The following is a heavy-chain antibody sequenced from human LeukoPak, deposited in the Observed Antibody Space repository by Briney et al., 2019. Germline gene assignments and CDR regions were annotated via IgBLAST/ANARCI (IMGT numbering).Heavy chain of an antibody. V-gene: IGHV3-66*01. D-gene: IGHD1-26*01. CDR2: IYSGGST. J-gene: IGHJ6*03. CDR1: GFTFSSYE. Sequence: GGSLRLSCAASGFTFSSYEMSWVRQAPGKGLEWVSVIYSGGSTYYADSVKGRFTISRDNSKNTLYLQMNSLRAEDTAVYYCARDSGSYQGSDYYYYMDVWGKGTTVTSSS. CDR3: ARDSGSYQGSDYYYYMDV.